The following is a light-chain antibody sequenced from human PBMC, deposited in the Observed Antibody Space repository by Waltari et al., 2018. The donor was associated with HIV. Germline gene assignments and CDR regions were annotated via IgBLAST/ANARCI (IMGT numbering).Light chain of an antibody. V-gene: IGLV6-57*04. CDR3: QSYDNNNPKV. J-gene: IGLJ2*01. CDR1: SGSIAKNS. CDR2: QDN. Sequence: NFVLTQPHSVSESPGKTVTISCTRSSGSIAKNSVQWYQKRPGSAPTIVIYQDNQRPSAVPDRFSGSIDSSSNSASLTISGLKTEDEADYYCQSYDNNNPKVFGGGTKLTVL.